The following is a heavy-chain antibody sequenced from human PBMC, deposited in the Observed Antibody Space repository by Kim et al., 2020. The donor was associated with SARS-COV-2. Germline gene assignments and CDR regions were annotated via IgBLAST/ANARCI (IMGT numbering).Heavy chain of an antibody. D-gene: IGHD3-10*01. Sequence: GGSLRLSCAASGFTFSSYAMHWVRQAPGKGLEWVAVISYDGSDKYYADSVKGRFTISRDNSKNTLYLQMNSQRAEDTAVYYCARAYGSGSPDFDYWGQGTLVTVSS. CDR2: ISYDGSDK. J-gene: IGHJ4*02. V-gene: IGHV3-30*04. CDR1: GFTFSSYA. CDR3: ARAYGSGSPDFDY.